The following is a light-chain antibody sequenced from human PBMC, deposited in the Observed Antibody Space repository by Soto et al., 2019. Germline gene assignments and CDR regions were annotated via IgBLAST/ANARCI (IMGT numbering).Light chain of an antibody. V-gene: IGLV2-23*01. Sequence: QSVLTQPASVSGSPGQSITMSCAGASSDVGSYNLVSWYQQYPGKAPKLIIYEGNKRPSGVSNRFSGSGSGNTASLTISGLQAEDAADYYCCSYTGSSTSVGGGTKVTVL. CDR2: EGN. CDR1: SSDVGSYNL. CDR3: CSYTGSSTS. J-gene: IGLJ2*01.